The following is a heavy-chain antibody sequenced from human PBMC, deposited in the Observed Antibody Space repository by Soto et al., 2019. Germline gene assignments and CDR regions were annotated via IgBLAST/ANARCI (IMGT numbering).Heavy chain of an antibody. D-gene: IGHD5-12*01. CDR1: GGSVSSGSYY. CDR2: IYYSGST. J-gene: IGHJ4*02. V-gene: IGHV4-61*01. Sequence: PSETLSLTCTVSGGSVSSGSYYWSWIRQPPGKGLEWIGYIYYSGSTNYNPSLKSRVTISVDTSKNQFSLKLSSVTAADTAVYYCARDQGGYNSYWGQGSLVTVSS. CDR3: ARDQGGYNSY.